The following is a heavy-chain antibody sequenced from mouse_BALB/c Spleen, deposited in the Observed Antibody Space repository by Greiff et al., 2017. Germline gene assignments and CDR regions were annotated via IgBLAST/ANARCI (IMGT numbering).Heavy chain of an antibody. CDR1: GYTFTSYY. V-gene: IGHV1S56*01. J-gene: IGHJ4*01. CDR2: IYPGNVNT. CDR3: ARDYGTDYAMDY. D-gene: IGHD1-1*01. Sequence: VKLMESGPELVKPGASVRISCKASGYTFTSYYIHWVKQRPGQGLEWIGWIYPGNVNTKYNEKFKGKATLTADKSSSTAYMQLSSLTSEDSAVYFCARDYGTDYAMDYWGQGTSVTVSS.